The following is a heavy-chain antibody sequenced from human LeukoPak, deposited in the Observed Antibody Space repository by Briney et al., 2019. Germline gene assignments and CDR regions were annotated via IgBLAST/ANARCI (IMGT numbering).Heavy chain of an antibody. V-gene: IGHV4-4*07. CDR3: ARDQGLHDYGDYYFDY. CDR1: GGSISSYY. J-gene: IGHJ4*02. D-gene: IGHD4-17*01. Sequence: SETLSLTCTVSGGSISSYYWSWIRQPAGKGLEWIGRIYTSGSTNYNPSLKSRVTMSVDTSKNQFSLKLSSVTAADTAVYYCARDQGLHDYGDYYFDYWGQGTVVTVSS. CDR2: IYTSGST.